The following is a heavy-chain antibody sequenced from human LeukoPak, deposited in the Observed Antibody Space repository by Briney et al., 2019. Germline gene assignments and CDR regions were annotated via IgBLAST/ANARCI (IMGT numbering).Heavy chain of an antibody. V-gene: IGHV3-23*01. CDR3: ATVARIAVAGTDYYYGMDV. CDR1: GFTFSSYA. CDR2: ISGSGGST. Sequence: GGSLRLSCAASGFTFSSYAMSWVRQAPGKGLEWVSAISGSGGSTYYADSVKGRFTISRDNSKNTLYLQINSLRAEDTAVYYCATVARIAVAGTDYYYGMDVWGQGTTVTVSS. J-gene: IGHJ6*02. D-gene: IGHD6-19*01.